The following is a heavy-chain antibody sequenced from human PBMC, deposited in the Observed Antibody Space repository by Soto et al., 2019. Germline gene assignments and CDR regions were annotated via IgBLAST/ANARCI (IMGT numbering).Heavy chain of an antibody. CDR1: GFTFSTYW. CDR2: INPDGDVG. V-gene: IGHV3-7*03. J-gene: IGHJ4*02. D-gene: IGHD3-16*01. CDR3: AGWGGHDYNY. Sequence: EVQLLGSGGGLFQPGGSLRLSCVGSGFTFSTYWMNWVRQAPGMGLEWVANINPDGDVGMYVDPVKGRFTTSRDNARNSLYLQMNSLRVDDTAVYFCAGWGGHDYNYWGQGIQVTVSS.